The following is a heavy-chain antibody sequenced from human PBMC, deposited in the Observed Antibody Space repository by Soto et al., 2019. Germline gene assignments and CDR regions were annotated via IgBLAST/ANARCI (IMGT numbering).Heavy chain of an antibody. CDR1: GFTFSGYW. Sequence: PEGSLRLSCAASGFTFSGYWMSWVRQAPGKGLEWVANIKQDGSEKYYVDSVKGRFTISRDNAKNSLYLQMNSLRAEDTAVYYCARVPPYDILTGYYSYYFDYWGQGTLVTVSS. CDR3: ARVPPYDILTGYYSYYFDY. V-gene: IGHV3-7*01. J-gene: IGHJ4*02. CDR2: IKQDGSEK. D-gene: IGHD3-9*01.